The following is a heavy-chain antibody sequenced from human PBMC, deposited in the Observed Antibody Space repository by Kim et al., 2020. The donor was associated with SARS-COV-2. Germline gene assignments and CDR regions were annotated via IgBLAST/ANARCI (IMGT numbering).Heavy chain of an antibody. CDR2: INHSGSI. D-gene: IGHD2-2*02. J-gene: IGHJ6*02. Sequence: SETLSLTCAVYGGSFTGYHWSWIRQPPGKGLEWIGEINHSGSIKYNPSLKSRVTISIDTSKNQFSLKLTSVTAAVTGFYFCARGRAGVVPSPILGIGPHYDYFIMDVWGHGTTVTVSS. CDR3: ARGRAGVVPSPILGIGPHYDYFIMDV. V-gene: IGHV4-34*01. CDR1: GGSFTGYH.